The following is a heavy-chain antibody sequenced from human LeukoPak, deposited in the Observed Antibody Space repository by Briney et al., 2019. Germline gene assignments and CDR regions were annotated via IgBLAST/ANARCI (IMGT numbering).Heavy chain of an antibody. CDR2: IYTSRST. CDR1: GASISSYY. V-gene: IGHV4-4*07. D-gene: IGHD2-8*01. J-gene: IGHJ4*02. CDR3: AREREDIKLMLYAYYFDY. Sequence: PSETLSLTCTVSGASISSYYWSWIRQPAGKGLEWIGRIYTSRSTNYNPSLKSRVTMSVDTSKNQFSLKLSSVTAADTAVYYCAREREDIKLMLYAYYFDYWGQGTLVTVSS.